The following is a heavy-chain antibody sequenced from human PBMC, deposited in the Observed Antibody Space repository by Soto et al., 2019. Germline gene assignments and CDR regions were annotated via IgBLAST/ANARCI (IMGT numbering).Heavy chain of an antibody. V-gene: IGHV4-39*01. Sequence: SETLSLTCTVSGGSISSSSYYWGWIRQPPGKGLEWIGSIYYSGSTYYNPSLKSRVTISVDTSKNQFSLKLGSVTAADTAVYYCARLNYYDSSGRIFDYWGQGTLVT. CDR1: GGSISSSSYY. D-gene: IGHD3-22*01. CDR2: IYYSGST. J-gene: IGHJ4*02. CDR3: ARLNYYDSSGRIFDY.